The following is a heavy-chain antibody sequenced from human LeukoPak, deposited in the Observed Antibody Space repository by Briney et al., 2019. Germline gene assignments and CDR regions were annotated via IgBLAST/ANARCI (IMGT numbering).Heavy chain of an antibody. CDR1: GYTFTGYY. D-gene: IGHD1-14*01. J-gene: IGHJ5*02. Sequence: ASVKVSCKASGYTFTGYYIHWVRQAPGQGLEWMGWINPNSGGTNYAQKFQGRVTMTRDTSISTAYMELSRLRSDDTAVYYCARQYETGRGWFDPWGQGTLVTVSS. V-gene: IGHV1-2*02. CDR2: INPNSGGT. CDR3: ARQYETGRGWFDP.